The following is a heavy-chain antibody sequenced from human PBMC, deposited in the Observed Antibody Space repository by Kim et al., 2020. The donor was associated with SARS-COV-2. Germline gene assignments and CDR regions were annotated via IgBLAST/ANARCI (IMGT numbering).Heavy chain of an antibody. CDR2: YYSGST. CDR3: ARQYTY. Sequence: YYSGSTYYNPSLKSRVTISVDTSKNQFSLKLSSVTAADTAVYYCARQYTYWGQGTLVTVSS. J-gene: IGHJ4*02. V-gene: IGHV4-39*01. D-gene: IGHD2-2*02.